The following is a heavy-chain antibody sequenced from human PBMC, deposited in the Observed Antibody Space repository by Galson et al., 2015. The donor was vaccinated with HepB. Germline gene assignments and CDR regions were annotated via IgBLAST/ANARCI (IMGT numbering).Heavy chain of an antibody. Sequence: SLRLSCAASGFTFSSYSMNWVRQAPGKGLEWVSSISSSSSYIYYADSVKGRFTISRDNAKDSLYLQMNSLRAEDTAVYYCARVYDFWSGYHREGGEIYYYYGMDVWGQGTTVTVSS. CDR3: ARVYDFWSGYHREGGEIYYYYGMDV. V-gene: IGHV3-21*01. CDR1: GFTFSSYS. J-gene: IGHJ6*02. CDR2: ISSSSSYI. D-gene: IGHD3-3*01.